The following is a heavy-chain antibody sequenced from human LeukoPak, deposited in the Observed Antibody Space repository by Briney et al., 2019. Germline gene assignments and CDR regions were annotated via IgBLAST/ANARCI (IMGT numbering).Heavy chain of an antibody. Sequence: GGSLRLSCAASGFTFSSYAMHWVRQAPGKGLEWVAVISYDGSNKYYADSVKGRFTISRDNSKNTLYLQMNSLRAEDTAVYYCARDSTTVVKHFDYWGQGTLVTVSS. V-gene: IGHV3-30-3*01. J-gene: IGHJ4*02. CDR1: GFTFSSYA. D-gene: IGHD4-23*01. CDR2: ISYDGSNK. CDR3: ARDSTTVVKHFDY.